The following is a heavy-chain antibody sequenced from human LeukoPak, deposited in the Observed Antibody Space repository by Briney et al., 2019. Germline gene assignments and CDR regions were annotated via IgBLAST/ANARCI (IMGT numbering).Heavy chain of an antibody. CDR2: MRYDGSSK. D-gene: IGHD5-18*01. Sequence: AGSLRLSCAASGFSFSSYGLHWVRLAPAPGLGRVAFMRYDGSSKYYADPVKGQFTIYRDNSKNTLYLQMNSLRAEDTAVYYCAKDNLYRLWPLDYWGQRALVTVSS. CDR3: AKDNLYRLWPLDY. J-gene: IGHJ4*02. V-gene: IGHV3-30*02. CDR1: GFSFSSYG.